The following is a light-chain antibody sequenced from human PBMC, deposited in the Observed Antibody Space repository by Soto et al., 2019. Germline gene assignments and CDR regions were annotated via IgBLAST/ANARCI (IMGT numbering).Light chain of an antibody. CDR3: QTWGTGNVV. J-gene: IGLJ2*01. CDR1: SGDRFYA. CDR2: INNDGSH. Sequence: QSVLTQSPSASASLGASVKLTCTLSSGDRFYAIAWHQQQPEKGPRYLMKINNDGSHTKGDGIPDRFSGSRSGAERYLTISSLQSEDEADYYCQTWGTGNVVFGGGTKLTVL. V-gene: IGLV4-69*01.